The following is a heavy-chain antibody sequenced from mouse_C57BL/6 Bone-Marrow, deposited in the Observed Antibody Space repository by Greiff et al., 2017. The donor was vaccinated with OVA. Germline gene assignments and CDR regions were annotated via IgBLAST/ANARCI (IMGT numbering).Heavy chain of an antibody. Sequence: QVQLQQPGAELVRPGSSVKLSCKASGYTFTSYWMDWVKQRPGQGLEWIGNIYPSDSETHYNQKFKVKATLTVDKSSSTAYMQLSSLTSEDSAVYYCARGDYYGSSHRYYFDYWGQGTTLTVSS. V-gene: IGHV1-61*01. J-gene: IGHJ2*01. CDR2: IYPSDSET. CDR3: ARGDYYGSSHRYYFDY. D-gene: IGHD1-1*01. CDR1: GYTFTSYW.